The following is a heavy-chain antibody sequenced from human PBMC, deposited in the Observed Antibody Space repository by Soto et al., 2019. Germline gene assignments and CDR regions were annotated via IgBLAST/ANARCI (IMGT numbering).Heavy chain of an antibody. D-gene: IGHD2-21*01. CDR3: ATSEFH. J-gene: IGHJ4*02. V-gene: IGHV4-39*01. Sequence: SETLSLTCTVSGGSISSRSYYWGWIRQPPGKGLEWIGSIYYSGSTYHNPSLKSRVTISVDTSKNQFSLKRSSVTAADTAVYYCATSEFHWGQGTLVTVSS. CDR1: GGSISSRSYY. CDR2: IYYSGST.